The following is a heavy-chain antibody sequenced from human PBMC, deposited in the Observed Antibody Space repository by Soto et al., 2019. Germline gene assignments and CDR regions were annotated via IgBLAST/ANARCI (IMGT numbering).Heavy chain of an antibody. D-gene: IGHD3-10*01. CDR3: AREQVSMVFFDY. CDR2: ISYDGSNK. J-gene: IGHJ4*02. CDR1: GFTFSSHA. Sequence: VGSLRLSCAASGFTFSSHAMHWVRQAPGKGLEWVAVISYDGSNKFYADSVKGRFTISRDNSKNALYLQMNSLRPEDAAVYYCAREQVSMVFFDYWGQGALVTVSS. V-gene: IGHV3-30-3*01.